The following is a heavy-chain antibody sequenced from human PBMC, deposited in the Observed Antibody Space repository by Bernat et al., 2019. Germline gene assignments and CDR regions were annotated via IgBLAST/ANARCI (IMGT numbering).Heavy chain of an antibody. CDR3: AREGGAGAYYYYGMDV. J-gene: IGHJ6*02. Sequence: QVQLVQSGAEVKKPGASVKVSCKASGYIFTGYYMHWVRQAPGLGLEWMGWINPNSGGTNYAQKFQGWVTMTRDTSISTAYMELSRLRSDDTAVYYCAREGGAGAYYYYGMDVWGQGTTVTVSS. V-gene: IGHV1-2*04. CDR1: GYIFTGYY. D-gene: IGHD3-10*01. CDR2: INPNSGGT.